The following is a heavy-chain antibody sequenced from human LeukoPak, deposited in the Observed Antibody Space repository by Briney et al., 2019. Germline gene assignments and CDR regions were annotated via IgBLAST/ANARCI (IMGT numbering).Heavy chain of an antibody. CDR3: ATLRRGYSYGPDQGYYFDY. D-gene: IGHD5-18*01. Sequence: GASVKVSCKVSGYTLTELSMHWVRQAPGKGLEWKGGFDPEDGETIYAQKFQGRVTMTEDTSTDTAYMELSSLRSEDTAVYYCATLRRGYSYGPDQGYYFDYWGQGTLVTVSS. J-gene: IGHJ4*02. CDR2: FDPEDGET. CDR1: GYTLTELS. V-gene: IGHV1-24*01.